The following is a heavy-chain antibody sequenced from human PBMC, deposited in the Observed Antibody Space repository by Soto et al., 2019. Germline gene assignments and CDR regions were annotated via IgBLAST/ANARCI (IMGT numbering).Heavy chain of an antibody. CDR3: ARAGYCSSTSCYFGYYYYMDV. Sequence: GGSLRLSCAASGFTFSSYWMSWVRQAPGKGLEWVANIKQDGSEKYYVDSVKGRFTISRDNAKNSLYLQMNSLRAEDTAVYYCARAGYCSSTSCYFGYYYYMDVWGKGTTVTVSS. CDR2: IKQDGSEK. CDR1: GFTFSSYW. V-gene: IGHV3-7*01. J-gene: IGHJ6*03. D-gene: IGHD2-2*01.